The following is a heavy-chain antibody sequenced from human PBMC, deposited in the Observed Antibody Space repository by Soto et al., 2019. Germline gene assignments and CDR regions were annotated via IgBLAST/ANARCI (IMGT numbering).Heavy chain of an antibody. CDR3: SRTTTVAGTPEFDY. CDR1: GFTFSSFS. J-gene: IGHJ4*02. Sequence: QVQLVESGGGVVQPGRSLRLSCAASGFTFSSFSLHWVRQTPGKGLEWLALISYDGSTKYNADSVKGRFTISRDNSKNTMYLQLNSPRPEDTTVYYCSRTTTVAGTPEFDYWGQGTLVTVSS. D-gene: IGHD6-19*01. V-gene: IGHV3-30-3*01. CDR2: ISYDGSTK.